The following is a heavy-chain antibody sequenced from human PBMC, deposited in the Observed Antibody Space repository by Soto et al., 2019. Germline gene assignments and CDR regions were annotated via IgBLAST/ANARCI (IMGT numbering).Heavy chain of an antibody. D-gene: IGHD3-3*01. CDR1: GFTFSSYA. V-gene: IGHV3-23*01. CDR2: ISSGRAA. Sequence: GGSLRLSCAASGFTFSSYAMSWVRQGPEKGLEWVSAISSGRAAFYADSVKGRFTISRDNSKNTVFLQMNSLRVEDTAIYYCAKDGRFLESRIGAFDYWGLGTLVTVS. J-gene: IGHJ4*02. CDR3: AKDGRFLESRIGAFDY.